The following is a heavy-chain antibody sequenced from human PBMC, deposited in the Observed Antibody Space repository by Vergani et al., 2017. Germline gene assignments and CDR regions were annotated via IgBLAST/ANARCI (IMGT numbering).Heavy chain of an antibody. CDR2: ISGSGGST. V-gene: IGHV3-23*01. D-gene: IGHD2-8*01. CDR3: AKGSSFYCTNGVCYYDY. J-gene: IGHJ4*02. Sequence: EVQLLESGGGLVQPGGSLRLSCAASGFTFSSYAMSWVRQAPGKGLEWVSAISGSGGSTYYADSVKGRFTISRDNSKNTLYLQMKSLRAEDTAVYYCAKGSSFYCTNGVCYYDYWGQGTLVTVSS. CDR1: GFTFSSYA.